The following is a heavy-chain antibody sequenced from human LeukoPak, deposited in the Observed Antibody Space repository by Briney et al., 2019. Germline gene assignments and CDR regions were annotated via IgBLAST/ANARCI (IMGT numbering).Heavy chain of an antibody. CDR2: ISGSGGST. CDR1: GFTVSSNY. V-gene: IGHV3-23*01. J-gene: IGHJ5*02. D-gene: IGHD6-13*01. Sequence: GGSLRLSCAASGFTVSSNYMSWVRQAPGKGLEWVSAISGSGGSTYYADSVKGRFTISRDNSKNTLYLQMNSLRAEDTAVYYCASSYSSSWYAWFDPWGQGTLVTVSS. CDR3: ASSYSSSWYAWFDP.